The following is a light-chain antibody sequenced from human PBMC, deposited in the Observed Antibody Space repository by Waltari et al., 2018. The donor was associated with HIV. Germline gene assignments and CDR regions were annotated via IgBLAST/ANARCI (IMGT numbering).Light chain of an antibody. CDR2: GAS. J-gene: IGKJ4*01. CDR1: QSVTSN. CDR3: QQRSNWPLT. Sequence: EIVMTQSPATLSVSPGERATLSCRASQSVTSNLAWYQQRPGQAPSLLISGASTRATDIPDRFSGSGSGTEFTLTISSLQSEDFAVYYCQQRSNWPLTFGGGTKVEIK. V-gene: IGKV3-15*01.